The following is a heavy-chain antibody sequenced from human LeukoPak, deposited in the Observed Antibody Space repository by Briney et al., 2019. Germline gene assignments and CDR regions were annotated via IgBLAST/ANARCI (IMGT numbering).Heavy chain of an antibody. V-gene: IGHV1-2*06. CDR3: ARYSISFGGVIVNDY. D-gene: IGHD3-16*02. CDR2: INPNSGAT. CDR1: GYTFTAYY. J-gene: IGHJ4*02. Sequence: ASVKVSCKTSGYTFTAYYLHWVRQAPGQGLGWLGRINPNSGATNYTQRFQGRVTMTRDTCISTVYMELSSLRSDDSAVYYCARYSISFGGVIVNDYWGQGTLVTVSS.